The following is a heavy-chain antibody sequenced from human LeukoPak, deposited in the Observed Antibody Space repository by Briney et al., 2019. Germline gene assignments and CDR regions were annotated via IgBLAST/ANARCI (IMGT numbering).Heavy chain of an antibody. CDR1: GDSVSSNSAS. CDR3: ARAGYSNSWYSFFDY. J-gene: IGHJ4*02. CDR2: TYYRSKWYN. Sequence: SQTLSLTCAISGDSVSSNSASWNCIRQSPSRGLEWLGTTYYRSKWYNDYAVSVKSRITINPETSKNQFSLQLNSVTPEDTAVYYCARAGYSNSWYSFFDYWGQGTLVTVSS. D-gene: IGHD6-13*01. V-gene: IGHV6-1*01.